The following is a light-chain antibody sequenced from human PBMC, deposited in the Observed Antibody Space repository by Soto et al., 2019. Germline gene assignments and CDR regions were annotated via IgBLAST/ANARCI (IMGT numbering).Light chain of an antibody. CDR3: QHYDSYSEA. V-gene: IGKV1-5*03. J-gene: IGKJ1*01. Sequence: DLQMTQSPSTLSGSVGARVTITCRASQTISSWVAWYQQKPGKAPKLLIYKASTLKSGVPSRFSGSGSGTEFTLTISSLQPDDGATYYGQHYDSYSEAFGQGTKVDIK. CDR1: QTISSW. CDR2: KAS.